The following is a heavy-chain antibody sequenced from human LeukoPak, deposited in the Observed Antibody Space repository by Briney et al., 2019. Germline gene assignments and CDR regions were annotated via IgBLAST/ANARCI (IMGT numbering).Heavy chain of an antibody. CDR2: ISYDGSNK. CDR1: GFTFRTYG. J-gene: IGHJ4*02. D-gene: IGHD6-13*01. V-gene: IGHV3-30*03. Sequence: PGGSLRLSCAASGFTFRTYGMNWVRQAPGKGLEWVAVISYDGSNKYYADSVKGRFTISRDNSKNTLYLQMNSLRAEDTAVYYCARPLSSSWYWYYFDYWGQGTLVTVSS. CDR3: ARPLSSSWYWYYFDY.